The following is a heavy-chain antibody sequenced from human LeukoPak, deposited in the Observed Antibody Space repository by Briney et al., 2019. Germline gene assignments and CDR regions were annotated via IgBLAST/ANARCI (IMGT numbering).Heavy chain of an antibody. D-gene: IGHD2-2*01. Sequence: GGSLRLSCAASGFTFSSYAMSWVRQAPGEGLEWVSGISSTGRTTTYADSVKGRFTISRDNSKNTLFLQMNSLRVEDTAVYYCAKGIPAATDYWGQGTLVTVSS. CDR2: ISSTGRTT. CDR1: GFTFSSYA. CDR3: AKGIPAATDY. V-gene: IGHV3-23*01. J-gene: IGHJ4*02.